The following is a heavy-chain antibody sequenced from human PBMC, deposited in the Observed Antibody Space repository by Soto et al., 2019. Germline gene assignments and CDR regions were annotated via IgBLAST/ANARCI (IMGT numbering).Heavy chain of an antibody. J-gene: IGHJ4*02. D-gene: IGHD2-21*01. CDR1: GGSINSYW. CDR3: ARDIASYAYGEVY. Sequence: PSETLSLTCTVSGGSINSYWWSWIRQPAGKGLEWIGRVYSSGTTDYNPSLNSRATMSVETSKNQFSLKLSSVTAADTAVYYCARDIASYAYGEVYWGQGIQVTVSS. CDR2: VYSSGTT. V-gene: IGHV4-4*07.